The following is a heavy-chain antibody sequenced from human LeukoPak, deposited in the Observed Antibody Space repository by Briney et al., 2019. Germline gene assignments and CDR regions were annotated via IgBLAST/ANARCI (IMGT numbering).Heavy chain of an antibody. CDR1: GFTFGNYS. V-gene: IGHV3-33*01. CDR3: AREWLIGTNYYYYYGLDV. J-gene: IGHJ6*02. D-gene: IGHD3-10*01. CDR2: IWHDGSNL. Sequence: GGSLRLSCAASGFTFGNYSMHWVRQAPGKGLEWVASIWHDGSNLDYADSVKGRITISRDNSKNTVYLQMNSLRAEDTAVYYCAREWLIGTNYYYYYGLDVWGQGTTVTVSS.